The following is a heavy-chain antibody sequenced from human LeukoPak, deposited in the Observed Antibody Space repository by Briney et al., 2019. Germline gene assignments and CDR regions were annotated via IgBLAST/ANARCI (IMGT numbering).Heavy chain of an antibody. CDR3: ARPIVVVPAAILPGDY. CDR2: ISSSSSYI. Sequence: GSLRLSCAASGFTFSSYSMKWVRQAPGKGLEWVSSISSSSSYIYYADSVKGRFTISRDNAKNSLYLQMNSPRAEDTAVYYCARPIVVVPAAILPGDYWGQGTLVTVSS. CDR1: GFTFSSYS. V-gene: IGHV3-21*01. J-gene: IGHJ4*02. D-gene: IGHD2-2*02.